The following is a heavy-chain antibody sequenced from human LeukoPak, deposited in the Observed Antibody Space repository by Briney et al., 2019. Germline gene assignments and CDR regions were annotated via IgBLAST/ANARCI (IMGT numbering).Heavy chain of an antibody. CDR1: GFPHRNHL. CDR2: IKQDGSQL. D-gene: IGHD5-12*01. V-gene: IGHV3-7*01. CDR3: ARERGHSGYDLYDY. J-gene: IGHJ4*02. Sequence: GGSLSLLCAPSGFPHRNHLMGWLPPARGRALEWVDNIKQDGSQLHSVDAETGRLTSSNDNASDQLYLQMNSLRAEDTAVYYCARERGHSGYDLYDYWGQGTLVTVSS.